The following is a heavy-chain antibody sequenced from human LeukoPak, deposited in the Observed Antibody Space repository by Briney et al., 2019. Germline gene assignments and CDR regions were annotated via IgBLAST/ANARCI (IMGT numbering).Heavy chain of an antibody. Sequence: SETLSLTCTVSGGSISSYYWSWIRQPPGKGLEWIGYISYTGSTNYNPSLKSRVTISVDTSKNQFSLKLSSVTAADTAVYYCARGSGGDGSGSLWGQGTLVTVSS. V-gene: IGHV4-59*08. D-gene: IGHD3-10*01. J-gene: IGHJ4*02. CDR1: GGSISSYY. CDR2: ISYTGST. CDR3: ARGSGGDGSGSL.